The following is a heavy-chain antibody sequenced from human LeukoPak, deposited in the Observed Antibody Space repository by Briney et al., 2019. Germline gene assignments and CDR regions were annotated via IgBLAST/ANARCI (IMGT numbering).Heavy chain of an antibody. Sequence: PSETLSLTCTVSGGSISSYYWSWIRQPPGKGLEWIGYIYYSGSTNYNPSLKSRVTISVDTSKNQFFLKLSSVTAADTAVYYCGRRSMVRGLDVWGQGTTVTVSS. CDR1: GGSISSYY. V-gene: IGHV4-59*08. D-gene: IGHD3-10*01. J-gene: IGHJ6*02. CDR2: IYYSGST. CDR3: GRRSMVRGLDV.